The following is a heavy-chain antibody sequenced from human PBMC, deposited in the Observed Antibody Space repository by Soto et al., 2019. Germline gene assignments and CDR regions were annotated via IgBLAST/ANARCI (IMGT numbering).Heavy chain of an antibody. J-gene: IGHJ4*02. CDR2: IYYSGTT. Sequence: SETRSLTCTVSGGSISSYYWSLIRQSPGKGLEWIAYIYYSGTTNYNPSLKSRVTISVDTSNNQFSLKLTSVTAADTAVYYCARWGVGDRYFDYWGQGTLVTVS. CDR1: GGSISSYY. D-gene: IGHD2-8*01. V-gene: IGHV4-59*01. CDR3: ARWGVGDRYFDY.